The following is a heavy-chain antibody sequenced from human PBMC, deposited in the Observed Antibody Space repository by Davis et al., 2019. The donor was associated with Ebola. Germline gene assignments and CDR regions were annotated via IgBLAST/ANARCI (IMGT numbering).Heavy chain of an antibody. CDR1: GFTFSDSP. CDR3: ARALPAAMIKFDY. Sequence: GESLNISCAASGFTFSDSPIHWVRQASGKGLEWVGRVREKAKNYVTGYAASVNGRFIISRDDSKNTAYLLMNSLRAEDTAVYYCARALPAAMIKFDYWGQGTLVTVSS. D-gene: IGHD2-2*01. CDR2: VREKAKNYVT. V-gene: IGHV3-73*01. J-gene: IGHJ4*02.